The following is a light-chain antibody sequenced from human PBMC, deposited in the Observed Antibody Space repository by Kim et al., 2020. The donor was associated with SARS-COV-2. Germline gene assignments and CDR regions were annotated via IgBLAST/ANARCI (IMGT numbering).Light chain of an antibody. V-gene: IGKV3-20*01. J-gene: IGKJ4*01. Sequence: SPGERATLSCRASQSVSSSYLAWYQQKPGQAPRLLIYGASSRATGIPDRFSGSGSGTDFTLTITRLEPEDFAVYYCQQYVSSRLTFGGGTKVDLK. CDR2: GAS. CDR1: QSVSSSY. CDR3: QQYVSSRLT.